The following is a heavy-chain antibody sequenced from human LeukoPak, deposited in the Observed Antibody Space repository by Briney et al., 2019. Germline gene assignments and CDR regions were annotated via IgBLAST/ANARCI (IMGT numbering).Heavy chain of an antibody. J-gene: IGHJ2*01. Sequence: GGSLRLSCAASGFTFSTYWMNWVRPAPGEGLEWVANIKQDGSEKYYVDSVEGRFTLSRDSAKNSLYLQMNSLRAEDTAVYYCARAEWSNWYFDLWGRGTLVTVSS. D-gene: IGHD3-3*01. CDR3: ARAEWSNWYFDL. V-gene: IGHV3-7*03. CDR2: IKQDGSEK. CDR1: GFTFSTYW.